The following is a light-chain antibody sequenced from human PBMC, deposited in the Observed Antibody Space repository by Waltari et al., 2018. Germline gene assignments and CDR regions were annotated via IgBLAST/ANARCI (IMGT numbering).Light chain of an antibody. V-gene: IGKV3-11*01. Sequence: EIVLTQSLDTLSLSPGDTATLSCRASQSIGSYLAWYQQKPGQPPRLLIYDASNRATGVPAMFRGSGSGTDFTLTISSLEAEDFAVYYCQQRSNWTPHTFGQGARLEIK. CDR1: QSIGSY. CDR3: QQRSNWTPHT. CDR2: DAS. J-gene: IGKJ2*01.